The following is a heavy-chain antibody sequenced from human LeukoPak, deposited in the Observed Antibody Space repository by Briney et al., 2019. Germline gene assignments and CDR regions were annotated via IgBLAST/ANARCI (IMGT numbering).Heavy chain of an antibody. Sequence: ASVKVSCKVSGYTLTELSMHWVRQAPGKGLEWMGGFDPEDGETIYAQKFQGRVTMTEDTSTDTAYMELSSLRSEDTAVYYCASSWVVPAAMKVELIFDYWGQGTLVTVSS. CDR2: FDPEDGET. J-gene: IGHJ4*02. D-gene: IGHD2-2*01. V-gene: IGHV1-24*01. CDR1: GYTLTELS. CDR3: ASSWVVPAAMKVELIFDY.